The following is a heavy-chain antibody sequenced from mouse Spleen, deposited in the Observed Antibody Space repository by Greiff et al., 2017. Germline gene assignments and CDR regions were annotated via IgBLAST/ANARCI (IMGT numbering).Heavy chain of an antibody. CDR3: ARRGLDGYYRFAY. CDR1: GYSITSDYA. V-gene: IGHV3-2*02. Sequence: ESGPGLVKPSQSLSLTCTVTGYSITSDYAWNWIRQFPGNKLEWMGYISYSGSTSYNPSLKSRISITRDTSKNQFFLQLNSVTTEDTATYYCARRGLDGYYRFAYWGQGTLVTVSA. D-gene: IGHD2-3*01. CDR2: ISYSGST. J-gene: IGHJ3*01.